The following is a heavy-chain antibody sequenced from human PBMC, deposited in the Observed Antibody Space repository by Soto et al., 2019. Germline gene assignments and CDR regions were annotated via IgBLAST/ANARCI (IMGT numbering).Heavy chain of an antibody. CDR1: GGSFRGYY. CDR3: ARGALDLYDFCSGLGIDYYYYGMDV. Sequence: LPGAPSPTYAVYGGSFRGYYWGWVRQPPGKGLGGSGGINHSGSTTYNPALKSRVTISVHTSKNQFSLKLSSVTAADTAVYYCARGALDLYDFCSGLGIDYYYYGMDVWGQGTAVTVSS. V-gene: IGHV4-34*01. J-gene: IGHJ6*02. CDR2: INHSGST. D-gene: IGHD3-3*01.